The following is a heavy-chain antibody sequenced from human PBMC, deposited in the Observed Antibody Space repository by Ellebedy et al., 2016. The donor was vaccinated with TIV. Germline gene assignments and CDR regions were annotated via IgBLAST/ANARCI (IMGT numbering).Heavy chain of an antibody. J-gene: IGHJ4*02. V-gene: IGHV4-59*08. CDR2: IYYSGST. CDR3: ARLHDYAFDY. Sequence: SETLSLTXTVSGGSISSYYWSWIRQPPGKGLEWIGYIYYSGSTNYNPSLKSRVTISVDTSKNQFSLKLSSVTAADTAVYYCARLHDYAFDYWGQGTLVTVSS. D-gene: IGHD4-17*01. CDR1: GGSISSYY.